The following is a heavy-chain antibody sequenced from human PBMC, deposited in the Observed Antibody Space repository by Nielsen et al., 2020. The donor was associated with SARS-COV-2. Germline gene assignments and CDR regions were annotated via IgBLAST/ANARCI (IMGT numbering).Heavy chain of an antibody. CDR3: VRDRGSGWSRGRNYNYFGMDV. V-gene: IGHV3-21*01. CDR1: RFGLTTYT. D-gene: IGHD6-19*01. Sequence: GESLKISCEVSRFGLTTYTINWVRQAPGKGLEWVSCISGPSNYVHYADSVQGRFTISKDYLQINDLRAEDTAVYYCVRDRGSGWSRGRNYNYFGMDVWGQGTTVTVSS. J-gene: IGHJ6*02. CDR2: ISGPSNYV.